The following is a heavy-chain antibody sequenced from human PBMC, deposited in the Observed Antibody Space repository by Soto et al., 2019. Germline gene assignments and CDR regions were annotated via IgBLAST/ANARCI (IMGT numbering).Heavy chain of an antibody. V-gene: IGHV4-30-4*01. Sequence: SETLSLTCTVSGGSISSGDYYWSWIRQPPGKGLEWIGYIYYSGSTYYNPSLKSRVTISVDTSKNQFSLKLSSVTAADTAVYYCARDMTTVTPYYYYGMDVWGQGTTVTVSS. D-gene: IGHD4-4*01. CDR1: GGSISSGDYY. CDR3: ARDMTTVTPYYYYGMDV. J-gene: IGHJ6*02. CDR2: IYYSGST.